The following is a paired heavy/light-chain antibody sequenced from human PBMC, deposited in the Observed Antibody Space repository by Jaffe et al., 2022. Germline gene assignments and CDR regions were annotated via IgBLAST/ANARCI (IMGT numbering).Light chain of an antibody. J-gene: IGLJ1*01. Sequence: QSALTQPASVSGSPGQSITISCTGTSSDVGGYNYVSWYQQHPGKGPKLMIYDVSNRPSGVSDRFTGSKSGNTASLTISRLQAEDEADYYCNSYTPSNTLPFVFGTGTRVTVL. CDR3: NSYTPSNTLPFV. CDR2: DVS. CDR1: SSDVGGYNY. V-gene: IGLV2-14*03.
Heavy chain of an antibody. J-gene: IGHJ4*02. CDR3: VRDNDFKIDY. D-gene: IGHD3-16*01. CDR2: INSDGSRR. V-gene: IGHV3-74*01. Sequence: EVQLVESGGGLVQPGGSLRLSCAASGFTFSTYFMHWVRQAPGEGLVWVSRINSDGSRRNYADSVMGRFTISRDSAKNTLYLQMNSLRVEDTAVYYCVRDNDFKIDYWGQGTLVTVSS. CDR1: GFTFSTYF.